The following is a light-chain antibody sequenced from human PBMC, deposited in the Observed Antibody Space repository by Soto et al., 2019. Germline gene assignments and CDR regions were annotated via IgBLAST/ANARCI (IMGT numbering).Light chain of an antibody. CDR3: QQYYSTPPT. V-gene: IGKV4-1*01. Sequence: IVLTRSPGALAVSLGERSIISCKSRQRGLHNSNNKTYLAWYQQKPEQPPKPLIYWASTRESGVPDRFSGSGSGTDFTLTISSLQAEDVAFYYCQQYYSTPPTFGGGTKVDIK. CDR2: WAS. J-gene: IGKJ4*01. CDR1: QRGLHNSNNKTY.